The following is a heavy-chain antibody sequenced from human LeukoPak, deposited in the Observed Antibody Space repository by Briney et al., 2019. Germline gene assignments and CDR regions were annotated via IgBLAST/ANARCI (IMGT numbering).Heavy chain of an antibody. CDR1: GYTFTSYY. V-gene: IGHV1-46*01. J-gene: IGHJ6*03. CDR2: INPSGGST. Sequence: ASVKVSCKASGYTFTSYYMHWVRQAPGQGLEWMGIINPSGGSTSYAQKFQGRVTMTRDMSTSTVYMELSSLRSGDTAVYYCARDLPVVTLTGYYYMDVWGKGTTVTVSS. CDR3: ARDLPVVTLTGYYYMDV. D-gene: IGHD4-23*01.